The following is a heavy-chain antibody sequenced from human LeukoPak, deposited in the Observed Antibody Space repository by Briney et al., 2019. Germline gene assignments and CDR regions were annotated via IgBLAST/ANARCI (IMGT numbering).Heavy chain of an antibody. V-gene: IGHV4-59*01. D-gene: IGHD2-2*01. CDR2: IYYSGST. CDR1: GGSISGYY. J-gene: IGHJ6*02. CDR3: ARARVGFGSTSAYYYYGMDV. Sequence: SETLSLTCTVSGGSISGYYWSWIRQPPGKGLEWIGYIYYSGSTNYNPSLKSRVTISVDTSKNQFSLKLSSVTAAATAVYYCARARVGFGSTSAYYYYGMDVWGQGTTVTVSS.